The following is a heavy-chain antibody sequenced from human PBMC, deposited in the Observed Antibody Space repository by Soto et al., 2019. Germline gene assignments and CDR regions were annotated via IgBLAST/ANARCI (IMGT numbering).Heavy chain of an antibody. CDR1: GFSLSNARMG. V-gene: IGHV2-26*01. Sequence: QVTLKESGPVLVKPTETLTLTCAVSGFSLSNARMGVSWIRQPPGKALEWLAHIFSNDEKSYSTSLKSRLTISKDTSKSQVVLTMTNMDPVDTATYSWARIRHYYGSATNDYWGQGTLVTVSS. CDR3: ARIRHYYGSATNDY. CDR2: IFSNDEK. J-gene: IGHJ4*02. D-gene: IGHD3-10*01.